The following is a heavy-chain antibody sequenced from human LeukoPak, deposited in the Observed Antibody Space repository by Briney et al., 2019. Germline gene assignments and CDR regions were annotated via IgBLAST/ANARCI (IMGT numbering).Heavy chain of an antibody. CDR2: INHSGST. CDR3: ARLRGRYYYGSGSSLGP. CDR1: GGSFSGYY. J-gene: IGHJ5*02. Sequence: NPSETLSLTCAVYGGSFSGYYWSLIRQPPGKGLEWIGEINHSGSTNYNPSLKSRVTISVDTSKNQFSLKLSSVTAADTAVYYCARLRGRYYYGSGSSLGPWGQGTLVTVSS. V-gene: IGHV4-34*01. D-gene: IGHD3-10*01.